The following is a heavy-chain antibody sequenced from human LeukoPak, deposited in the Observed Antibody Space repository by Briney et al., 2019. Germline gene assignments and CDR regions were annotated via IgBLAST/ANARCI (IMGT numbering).Heavy chain of an antibody. CDR2: ISSSGSTI. CDR1: GFTFSDYY. V-gene: IGHV3-11*04. D-gene: IGHD6-19*01. CDR3: ARDLGYSSGWSEDY. Sequence: GGSLRLSCAASGFTFSDYYMSWIRQAPGKGLEWVSYISSSGSTIYYADSVKGRFTISRDNSKNTLYLQMNSLRAEDTAVYYCARDLGYSSGWSEDYWGQGTLVTVSS. J-gene: IGHJ4*02.